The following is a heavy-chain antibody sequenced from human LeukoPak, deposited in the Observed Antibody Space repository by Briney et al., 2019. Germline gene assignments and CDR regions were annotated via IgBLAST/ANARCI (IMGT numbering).Heavy chain of an antibody. D-gene: IGHD6-6*01. CDR1: GFTFSTYA. V-gene: IGHV3-23*01. CDR3: VKDRPTGYTSSSLGVDY. CDR2: ISGSGDNT. Sequence: GGSLRLPCAASGFTFSTYAMSWVRQAPGKGLEWVSVISGSGDNTFYADSVKGRFIISRDNSKNTLYLQMSSLRAEDTALYYCVKDRPTGYTSSSLGVDYWGQGTLVAVSS. J-gene: IGHJ4*02.